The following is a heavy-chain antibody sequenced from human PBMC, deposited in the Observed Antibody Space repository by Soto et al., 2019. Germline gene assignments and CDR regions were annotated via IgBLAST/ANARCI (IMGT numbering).Heavy chain of an antibody. CDR1: GFTFSSYA. CDR2: ISGSGGST. D-gene: IGHD2-8*01. Sequence: GGSLRLSCAASGFTFSSYAMSWVRQAPGKGLEWVSAISGSGGSTYYADSVKGRFTISRDNSKNTLYLQMNSLRAEDTAVYYCAKEGGVLMVYAIFESYIDYWGQGTLVTVSS. V-gene: IGHV3-23*01. CDR3: AKEGGVLMVYAIFESYIDY. J-gene: IGHJ4*02.